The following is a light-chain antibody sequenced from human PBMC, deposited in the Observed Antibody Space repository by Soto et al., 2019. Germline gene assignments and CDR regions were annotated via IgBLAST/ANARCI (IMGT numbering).Light chain of an antibody. CDR1: SSNIGSNY. CDR3: AAWDDTRSGRV. CDR2: RAD. V-gene: IGLV1-47*01. Sequence: QSVLTQPPSASGTPGQTVTISWSGRSSNIGSNYVYWYQQLPGTAPRLLMYRADQRPSGVPDRFSGSKSGTSASLAISGLRSEDEADYYCAAWDDTRSGRVFGGGTQLTVL. J-gene: IGLJ2*01.